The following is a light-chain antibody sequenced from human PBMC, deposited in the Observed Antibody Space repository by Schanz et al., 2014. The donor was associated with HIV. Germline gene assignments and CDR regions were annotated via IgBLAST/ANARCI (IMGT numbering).Light chain of an antibody. Sequence: DIQMTQSPSSLSASVGDRVTITCRASQSIGISLNWYQLKPGRAPQLLIYATSLLHTGVPSRFSGSGSGTHFTLTITSLQFEDFATYYCQQSYSATPYTFGQGTKVEIK. V-gene: IGKV1-39*01. CDR2: ATS. CDR3: QQSYSATPYT. J-gene: IGKJ2*01. CDR1: QSIGIS.